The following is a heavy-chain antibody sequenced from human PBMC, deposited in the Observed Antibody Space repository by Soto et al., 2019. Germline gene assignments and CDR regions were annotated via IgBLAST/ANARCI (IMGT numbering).Heavy chain of an antibody. CDR3: ARVSAGTPTPYYFDY. CDR2: IYYSGST. Sequence: SETLSLTCTVSGGSISSYYWSWIRQPPGKGLEWIGYIYYSGSTNYNPSLKSRVTISVDTSKNQFSLKLSSVTAAVTAVYYCARVSAGTPTPYYFDYWGQGTLVTVSS. CDR1: GGSISSYY. J-gene: IGHJ4*02. V-gene: IGHV4-59*01. D-gene: IGHD1-1*01.